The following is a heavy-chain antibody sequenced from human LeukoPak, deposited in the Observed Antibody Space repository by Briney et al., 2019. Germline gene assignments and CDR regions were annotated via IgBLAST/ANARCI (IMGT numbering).Heavy chain of an antibody. CDR3: AKTAAGTEKDFDY. CDR1: GFTFSSYG. J-gene: IGHJ4*02. CDR2: IRYDGSNK. V-gene: IGHV3-30*02. D-gene: IGHD6-13*01. Sequence: PGGSLRLSCAASGFTFSSYGMHWLRQAPGKGLEWVAFIRYDGSNKYYADSVKGRFTISRDNSKNTLYLQMNSLRAEDTAVYYCAKTAAGTEKDFDYWGQGTLVTVSS.